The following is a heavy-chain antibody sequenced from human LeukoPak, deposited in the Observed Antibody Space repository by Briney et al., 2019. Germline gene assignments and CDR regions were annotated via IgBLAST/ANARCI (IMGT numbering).Heavy chain of an antibody. Sequence: PSETLSLTCAVYGGSFSGYYWSWIRQPPGKGLEWIGYIYYSGSTNYNPSLKSRVTISVDTSKNQFSLKLSSVTAADTAVYYCARYTVAGTGIYYYYMDVWGKGATVTVSS. CDR1: GGSFSGYY. CDR3: ARYTVAGTGIYYYYMDV. D-gene: IGHD2-15*01. J-gene: IGHJ6*03. CDR2: IYYSGST. V-gene: IGHV4-59*01.